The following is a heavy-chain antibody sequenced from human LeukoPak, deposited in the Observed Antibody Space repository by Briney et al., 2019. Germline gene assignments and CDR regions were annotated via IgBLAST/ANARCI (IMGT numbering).Heavy chain of an antibody. D-gene: IGHD1-26*01. Sequence: GGSLRLYCAASAFTFSSYAMHWVRQAPGKGLEWVAVISYDGSNKHYADSVKGRFTISRDNSKNTLYLQMNSLRAEDTAVYYCAREAHTWDSEYYFDYWGQGTLVTVSS. CDR2: ISYDGSNK. CDR3: AREAHTWDSEYYFDY. CDR1: AFTFSSYA. J-gene: IGHJ4*02. V-gene: IGHV3-30*04.